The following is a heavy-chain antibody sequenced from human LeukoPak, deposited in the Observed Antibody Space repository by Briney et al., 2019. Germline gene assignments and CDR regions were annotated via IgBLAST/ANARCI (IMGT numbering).Heavy chain of an antibody. J-gene: IGHJ4*02. CDR2: ISGYDGNT. CDR3: ARTVTTSSYYFDY. CDR1: GYTFTTYG. V-gene: IGHV1-18*01. Sequence: VASVKVSCKAPGYTFTTYGVSWVRQAPGQGLEWMGWISGYDGNTNYAQKLRGRVTMTTDTSTSTAYMDLRSLRSDDTALYYCARTVTTSSYYFDYWGQGTLVTVSS. D-gene: IGHD4-17*01.